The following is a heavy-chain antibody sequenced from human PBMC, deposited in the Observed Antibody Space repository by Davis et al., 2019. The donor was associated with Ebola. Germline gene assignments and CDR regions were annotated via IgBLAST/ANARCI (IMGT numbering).Heavy chain of an antibody. J-gene: IGHJ5*02. CDR3: ARQHRVTRPLDL. CDR2: GYYGGRT. Sequence: MPSETLSLTCTVPGGSIRNHYWSWIRQSPGKGLEWIGYGYYGGRTDYNPSLKSRVAMSVDTSKNQFSLSLTSLTAADTAIYYCARQHRVTRPLDLWGQGTLVTVSS. V-gene: IGHV4-59*04. D-gene: IGHD4-11*01. CDR1: GGSIRNHY.